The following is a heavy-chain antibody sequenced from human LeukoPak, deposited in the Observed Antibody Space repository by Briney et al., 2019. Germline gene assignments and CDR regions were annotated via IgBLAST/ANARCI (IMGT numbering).Heavy chain of an antibody. CDR1: GFTFTGYY. CDR2: INLNSGGT. D-gene: IGHD4-17*01. V-gene: IGHV1-2*02. Sequence: ASVKVSCKTSGFTFTGYYMHWVRQAPAQGLEWMGWINLNSGGTNYAQNFQGRVTMTRDTSITTAYMELSRLTSDDTAVYYCARDRVTTNTPYFDSWGQGTLVTVSS. CDR3: ARDRVTTNTPYFDS. J-gene: IGHJ4*02.